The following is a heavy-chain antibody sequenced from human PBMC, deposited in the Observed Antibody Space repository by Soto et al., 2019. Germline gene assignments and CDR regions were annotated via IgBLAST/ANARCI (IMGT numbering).Heavy chain of an antibody. CDR2: ISGSGGST. J-gene: IGHJ6*02. D-gene: IGHD6-19*01. CDR3: AKDLAVAGGYGMDV. CDR1: GFTFSSYA. Sequence: GGSLRLSCAASGFTFSSYAMSWVRQAPGKGLEWVSAISGSGGSTYYADSVKGRFTISRDNSKNTLYLQMNSLRAEDTAVYYCAKDLAVAGGYGMDVWGQGTTVTVSS. V-gene: IGHV3-23*01.